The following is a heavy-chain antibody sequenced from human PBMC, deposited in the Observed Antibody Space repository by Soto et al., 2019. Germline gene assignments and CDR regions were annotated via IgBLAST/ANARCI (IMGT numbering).Heavy chain of an antibody. Sequence: QVQLVQSGPEVKMPGASVKVSCKASGDIFPTYGMSWVRQAPGQGLDWMGWIRGYDGNRKHAQKLQDGVVRTAHTSTSTAYLELRSLTSDNLAVYYCAREYCTRTSCYGVDYWGQGPLVTVSA. D-gene: IGHD2-2*01. CDR3: AREYCTRTSCYGVDY. CDR2: IRGYDGNR. J-gene: IGHJ4*02. V-gene: IGHV1-18*03. CDR1: GDIFPTYG.